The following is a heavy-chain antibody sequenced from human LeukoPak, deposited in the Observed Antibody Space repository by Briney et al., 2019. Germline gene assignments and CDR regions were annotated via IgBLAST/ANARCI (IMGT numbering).Heavy chain of an antibody. D-gene: IGHD3-22*01. V-gene: IGHV5-51*01. Sequence: GESLKISCKGSGYSFTSYWIGWVRQMPGKGLEWMGIIYPGDSDTRYSPSFQGQVTIPADKSISTAYLQWSSLKASDTAMYYCARRTYYYDSSGYSFDYWGQGTLVTVSS. CDR1: GYSFTSYW. J-gene: IGHJ4*02. CDR2: IYPGDSDT. CDR3: ARRTYYYDSSGYSFDY.